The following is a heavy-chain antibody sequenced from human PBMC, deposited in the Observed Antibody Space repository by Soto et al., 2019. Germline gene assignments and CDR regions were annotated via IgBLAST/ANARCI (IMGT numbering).Heavy chain of an antibody. CDR3: ARDGACIAVAGTYYYGMDV. CDR2: IIPIFGTA. CDR1: GGTFSSYA. J-gene: IGHJ6*02. D-gene: IGHD6-19*01. Sequence: QVQLVQSGAEVKKPGSSVKVSCKASGGTFSSYAISWVRQAPGQGLEWMGGIIPIFGTANYAQKFQGRVTITADKPTSTAYMELSSLRSEDTAVYYCARDGACIAVAGTYYYGMDVWGQGTTVTVSS. V-gene: IGHV1-69*06.